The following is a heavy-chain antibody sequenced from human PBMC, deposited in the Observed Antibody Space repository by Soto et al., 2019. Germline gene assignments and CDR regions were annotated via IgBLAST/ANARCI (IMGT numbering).Heavy chain of an antibody. CDR1: GFSFSNHA. Sequence: EVQLVESGGGLVQPGGSLRLSCAASGFSFSNHAMTWVRQAPGKGLEWDSAISGSGSGTYYADSVKGRFTISRDNSKNTLYLQMNSLRVDDTAVYYCAKNRATGYDPFDYWGQGSLVTVSS. CDR2: ISGSGSGT. CDR3: AKNRATGYDPFDY. V-gene: IGHV3-23*04. D-gene: IGHD5-12*01. J-gene: IGHJ4*02.